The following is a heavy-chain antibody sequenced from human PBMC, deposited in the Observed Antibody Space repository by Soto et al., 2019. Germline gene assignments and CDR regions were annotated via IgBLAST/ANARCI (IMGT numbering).Heavy chain of an antibody. J-gene: IGHJ5*02. Sequence: ASVKVSCKASGGTFRSYAISWVRQAPGQGLEWMGGIIPIFGTANYAQKFQGRVTITADESTSTAYMELSSLRSEDTAVYYCARDYRDGHNSYNWFAPWGQATLVNVSS. D-gene: IGHD3-16*02. CDR3: ARDYRDGHNSYNWFAP. CDR1: GGTFRSYA. CDR2: IIPIFGTA. V-gene: IGHV1-69*13.